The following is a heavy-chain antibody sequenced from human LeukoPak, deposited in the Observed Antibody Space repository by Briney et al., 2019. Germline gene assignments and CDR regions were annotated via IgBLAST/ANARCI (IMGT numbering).Heavy chain of an antibody. CDR3: ASSTHGSSGYVDY. V-gene: IGHV1-46*03. J-gene: IGHJ4*02. D-gene: IGHD3-22*01. CDR1: GYTFTSYY. CDR2: INPSGGST. Sequence: ASVKVSCKASGYTFTSYYMHWVRQAPGQGLEWMGIINPSGGSTNYAQKFQGRVTITADESTSTAYMELSSLRSEDTAVYYCASSTHGSSGYVDYWGQGTLVTVSS.